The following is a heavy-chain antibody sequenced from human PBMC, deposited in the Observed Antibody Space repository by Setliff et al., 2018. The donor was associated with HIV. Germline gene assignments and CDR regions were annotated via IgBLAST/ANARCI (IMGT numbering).Heavy chain of an antibody. CDR3: VKARVDGDYYYYYYMDV. Sequence: PGGSLRLSCSASGFTFSSYAMHWVRQAPGKGLEYVSAISSNGGSTYYADSVKGRFTISRDNSKNTLYLQMSSLRAEDTAVYSCVKARVDGDYYYYYYMDVWGKGTTVTVAS. V-gene: IGHV3-64D*09. D-gene: IGHD4-17*01. CDR2: ISSNGGST. J-gene: IGHJ6*03. CDR1: GFTFSSYA.